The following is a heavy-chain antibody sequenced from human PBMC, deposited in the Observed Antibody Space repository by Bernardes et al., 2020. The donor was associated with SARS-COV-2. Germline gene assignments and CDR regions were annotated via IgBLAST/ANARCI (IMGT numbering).Heavy chain of an antibody. J-gene: IGHJ4*02. Sequence: SATLSPTCGVPGCSIGRNNWWRGVRQSPGRGLEWLGEIYHSGATYYNPSLGGGVTIPVDLSKNLMSLTLTSVTAADTAVYYCARDSSVSSRGYFDYWGRGSLATVSS. CDR3: ARDSSVSSRGYFDY. CDR1: GCSIGRNNW. D-gene: IGHD2-15*01. V-gene: IGHV4-4*02. CDR2: IYHSGAT.